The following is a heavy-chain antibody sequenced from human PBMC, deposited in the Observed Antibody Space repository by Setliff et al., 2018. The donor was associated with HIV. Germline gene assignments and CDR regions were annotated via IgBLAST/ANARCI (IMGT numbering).Heavy chain of an antibody. D-gene: IGHD3-22*01. V-gene: IGHV5-51*01. J-gene: IGHJ4*02. CDR2: IYPGDSDT. CDR3: AGSLCYYDSCGYYYNY. CDR1: GYSFTSNW. Sequence: GESLKISCKGSGYSFTSNWIGWVRQMPGKGLEWVGIIYPGDSDTRYSPSFQGQVTISVDKSINTAYLQWNSLKASDTAMYYCAGSLCYYDSCGYYYNYWGQGTLVTVSS.